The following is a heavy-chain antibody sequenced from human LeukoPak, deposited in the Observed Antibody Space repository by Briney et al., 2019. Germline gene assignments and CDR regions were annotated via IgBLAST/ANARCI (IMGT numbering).Heavy chain of an antibody. J-gene: IGHJ3*02. V-gene: IGHV4-31*03. CDR2: IYYSGST. Sequence: SETLSLTCTVSGGSISSGGYYWSWIRQHPGKGLEWIGYIYYSGSTYYNPSLKSRVTISVDTSKNQFSLKLSSVTAADTAVYYRARWTTYPRNAFDIWGQGTMVTVSS. CDR3: ARWTTYPRNAFDI. D-gene: IGHD4-11*01. CDR1: GGSISSGGYY.